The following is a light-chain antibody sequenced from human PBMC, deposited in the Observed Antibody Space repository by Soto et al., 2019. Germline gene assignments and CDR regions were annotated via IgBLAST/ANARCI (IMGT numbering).Light chain of an antibody. Sequence: QSVLTQPPSASGTPGQRVTISCSGSSSNIGDNTVNWYQQLPGTAPKLLIYRNDQRPPGVPDRFSGSKSGTSASLGISGLQSEDEADYYCAAWDDSLDGVVFGGGTKLTVL. CDR2: RND. V-gene: IGLV1-44*01. CDR1: SSNIGDNT. CDR3: AAWDDSLDGVV. J-gene: IGLJ2*01.